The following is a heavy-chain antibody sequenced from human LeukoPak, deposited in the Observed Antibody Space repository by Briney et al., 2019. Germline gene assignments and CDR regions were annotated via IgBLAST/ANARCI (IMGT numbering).Heavy chain of an antibody. D-gene: IGHD5-18*01. CDR2: IYYSGST. CDR3: GGHTAMDRISDY. J-gene: IGHJ4*02. V-gene: IGHV4-39*07. Sequence: SETLSLTCTVSGGSISSSSYYWDWIRQPPGKGLEWIGSIYYSGSTYYNPSLKSRVTISVDTSKNQFSLKLSSVTAADTAVYYCGGHTAMDRISDYWGQGTLVTVSS. CDR1: GGSISSSSYY.